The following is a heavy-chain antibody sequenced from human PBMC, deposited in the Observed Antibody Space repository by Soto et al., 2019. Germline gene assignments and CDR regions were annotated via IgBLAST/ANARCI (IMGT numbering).Heavy chain of an antibody. CDR3: ASEITIFGVDY. J-gene: IGHJ4*02. CDR2: IYSGGST. D-gene: IGHD3-3*01. Sequence: EVQLVESGGGLIQPGGSLRLSCAASGFTVSSNYMSWVRQAPGKGLEWVSVIYSGGSTYYAYSVKGRFTISRYNSKNTLYLQMNSLRAEDTAVYYCASEITIFGVDYWGQGTLVTVSS. CDR1: GFTVSSNY. V-gene: IGHV3-53*01.